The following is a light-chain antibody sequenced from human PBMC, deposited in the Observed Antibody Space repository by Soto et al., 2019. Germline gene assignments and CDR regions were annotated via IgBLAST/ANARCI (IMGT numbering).Light chain of an antibody. CDR3: QQYNRQWT. CDR2: DAS. CDR1: QSISSW. J-gene: IGKJ1*01. Sequence: DIQMTQSPSTLSASVGDRVTITCRASQSISSWLAWYQQKPGKAPKLLIYDASSLESGVPSRFSGSGSGTEFTLTISILQPDYFATYYCQQYNRQWTFGQGTKVEIK. V-gene: IGKV1-5*01.